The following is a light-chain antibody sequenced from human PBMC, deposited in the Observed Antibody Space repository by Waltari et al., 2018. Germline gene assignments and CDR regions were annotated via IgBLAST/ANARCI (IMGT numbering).Light chain of an antibody. CDR3: QSFDTSLGVL. CDR1: SSNMGAGYD. J-gene: IGLJ2*01. CDR2: GNI. V-gene: IGLV1-40*01. Sequence: QSALTQPPSVSGAPGQRVTISCTGSSSNMGAGYDVNWYQQLPGTAPKLLIYGNIYRPSGAPDRFSAAKAGTSASLAIIGLQAEDEGSYYCQSFDTSLGVLFGGGTKLTVL.